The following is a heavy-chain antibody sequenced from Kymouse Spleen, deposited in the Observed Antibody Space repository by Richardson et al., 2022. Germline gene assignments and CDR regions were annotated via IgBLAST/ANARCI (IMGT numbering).Heavy chain of an antibody. J-gene: IGHJ4*02. Sequence: QVQLVESGGGVVQPGRSLRLSCAASGFTFSSYGMHWVRQAPGKGLEWVAVIWYDGSNKYYADSVKGRFTISRDNSKNTLYLQMNSLRAEDTAVYYCARDRIAAAGTSFDYWGQGTLVTVSS. CDR1: GFTFSSYG. D-gene: IGHD6-13*01. CDR2: IWYDGSNK. V-gene: IGHV3-33*01. CDR3: ARDRIAAAGTSFDY.